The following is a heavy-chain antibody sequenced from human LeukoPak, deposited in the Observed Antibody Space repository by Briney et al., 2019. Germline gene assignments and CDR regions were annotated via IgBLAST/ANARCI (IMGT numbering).Heavy chain of an antibody. J-gene: IGHJ3*02. Sequence: PSETLSLTCAVYGGSFSGYFWSWIRQPPGKGLEWIGDINHNGGTYYNPSLKSRVTISVDTSKNQFSLKLSSVPAADTALYYCARWEESDAFDIWGQGTMVTVSS. D-gene: IGHD1-26*01. V-gene: IGHV4-34*01. CDR2: INHNGGT. CDR3: ARWEESDAFDI. CDR1: GGSFSGYF.